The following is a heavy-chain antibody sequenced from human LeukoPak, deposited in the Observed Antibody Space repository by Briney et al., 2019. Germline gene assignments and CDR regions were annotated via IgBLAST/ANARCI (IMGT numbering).Heavy chain of an antibody. CDR2: INPSGGST. Sequence: AASVKVPCKASGYTFTSYYMHWVRQAPGQGLEWMGIINPSGGSTSYAQKFQGRVTMTRDTSTSAVYMELSSLRSEDTAVYYCARDPGELWLLFYYYYGMDVWGQGTTVTVSS. D-gene: IGHD5-18*01. CDR1: GYTFTSYY. V-gene: IGHV1-46*01. J-gene: IGHJ6*02. CDR3: ARDPGELWLLFYYYYGMDV.